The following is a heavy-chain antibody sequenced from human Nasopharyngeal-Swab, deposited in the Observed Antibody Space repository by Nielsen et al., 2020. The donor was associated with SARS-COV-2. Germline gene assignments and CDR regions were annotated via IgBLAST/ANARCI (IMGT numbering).Heavy chain of an antibody. CDR3: ARDSMVRGVSPFDY. D-gene: IGHD3-10*01. J-gene: IGHJ4*02. CDR2: IYWDDDK. V-gene: IGHV2-5*02. Sequence: SGPTLVKPTQTLTLTCTFSGFSLSTSGVGVGWIRQPPGKALEWLALIYWDDDKRYSPSLKSRLTITKDTSKNQVVLTMTNMDPVDTATYYCARDSMVRGVSPFDYWGQGTLVTVSS. CDR1: GFSLSTSGVG.